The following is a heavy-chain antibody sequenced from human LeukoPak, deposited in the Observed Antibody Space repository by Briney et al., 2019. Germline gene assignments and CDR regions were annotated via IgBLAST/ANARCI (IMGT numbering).Heavy chain of an antibody. CDR2: INSDGSWT. CDR3: VSFYETY. D-gene: IGHD2/OR15-2a*01. CDR1: GNYW. J-gene: IGHJ4*02. Sequence: GGSLRLSCAASGNYWMHWVGQAPGKGLVWVSHINSDGSWTSYADSVKGRFTISKDNAKNTVYLQMNSLRAEDTAVYYCVSFYETYWGRGTLVTVSS. V-gene: IGHV3-74*01.